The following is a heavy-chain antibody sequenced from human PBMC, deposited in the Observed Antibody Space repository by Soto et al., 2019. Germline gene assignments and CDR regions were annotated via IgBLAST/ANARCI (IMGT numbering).Heavy chain of an antibody. CDR2: IYYSGST. V-gene: IGHV4-31*03. D-gene: IGHD1-1*01. Sequence: LSLTCTVSGGSVNSGGYHWSWIRQHPGKGLEWIGDIYYSGSTYYNPSLKSRVTISIDTSTNHFSLHLSALTAADTAVYYCARAPIPNWNYYGMDVWGQGTTVTVSS. J-gene: IGHJ6*02. CDR1: GGSVNSGGYH. CDR3: ARAPIPNWNYYGMDV.